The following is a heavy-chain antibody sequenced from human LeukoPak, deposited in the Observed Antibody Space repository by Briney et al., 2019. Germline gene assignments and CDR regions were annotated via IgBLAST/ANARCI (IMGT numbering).Heavy chain of an antibody. CDR1: GGSISGYY. CDR3: ARHTSYGGNSAFSY. D-gene: IGHD4-23*01. J-gene: IGHJ4*02. V-gene: IGHV4-59*08. CDR2: IYYSGTT. Sequence: SETLSLTCTVSGGSISGYYWSWIRQPPGKGLEWIGYIYYSGTTNYNPSLKSRVTISVDTSRNRFSLKLSSVTAADTAVYYCARHTSYGGNSAFSYWGQGTLVTVSS.